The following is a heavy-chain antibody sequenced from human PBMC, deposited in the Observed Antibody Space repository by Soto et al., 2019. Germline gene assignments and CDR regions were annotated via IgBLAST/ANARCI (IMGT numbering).Heavy chain of an antibody. D-gene: IGHD4-17*01. Sequence: SETLSLTCTVSGGSISSYYWSWIRQPPGKGLEWIGYIFYSGNTNYNPSLRSRVTISVDTSKNQFSLELSSVTAADTAVYYCARDSGYGDPFDYWGQGTLVTVSS. CDR2: IFYSGNT. V-gene: IGHV4-59*01. CDR1: GGSISSYY. CDR3: ARDSGYGDPFDY. J-gene: IGHJ4*02.